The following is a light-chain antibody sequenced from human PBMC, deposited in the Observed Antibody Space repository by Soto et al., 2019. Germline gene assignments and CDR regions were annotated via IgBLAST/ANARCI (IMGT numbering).Light chain of an antibody. Sequence: QSALTQPASVSGSPGQSIAISCTGTSSDVGRYNSVSWYQQHPGKVPKLIIYDVSNRPSGVSSRFSGSKSGNRASLTISGPRAENEADYSCCSFAGRNTSEVFGGGPQLPVL. CDR2: DVS. J-gene: IGLJ2*01. V-gene: IGLV2-14*03. CDR3: CSFAGRNTSEV. CDR1: SSDVGRYNS.